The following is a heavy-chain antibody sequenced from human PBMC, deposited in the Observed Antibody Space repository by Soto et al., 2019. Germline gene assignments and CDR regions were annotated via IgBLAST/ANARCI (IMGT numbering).Heavy chain of an antibody. D-gene: IGHD3-22*01. CDR2: ISYDGSNK. J-gene: IGHJ6*02. V-gene: IGHV3-30*18. CDR1: GFTFSSYG. Sequence: LPGGSLRLSCASSGFTFSSYGMHWVRQAPGKGLEWVAVISYDGSNKYYADSVKGRFTISRDNSKNTLYLQMNSLRAEDTAVYYCAKVNRDYYDSSGQTYGMDVWGQGTTVTVSS. CDR3: AKVNRDYYDSSGQTYGMDV.